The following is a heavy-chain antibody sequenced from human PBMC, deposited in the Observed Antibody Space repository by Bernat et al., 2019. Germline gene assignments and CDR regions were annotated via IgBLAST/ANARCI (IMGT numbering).Heavy chain of an antibody. D-gene: IGHD1-26*01. V-gene: IGHV1-69*01. J-gene: IGHJ3*02. CDR2: IIPIFGTP. CDR1: GGTFSKNA. Sequence: QVQLVQSGAEVKKAGSSVKVSCKASGGTFSKNAITWVRQAPGQGLEWMGGIIPIFGTPNYAQKFQGRVTITADESTSTAYMELSSLRSEDTAVYYCARGVHIQRWDDAFDIWGQGTMVTVSS. CDR3: ARGVHIQRWDDAFDI.